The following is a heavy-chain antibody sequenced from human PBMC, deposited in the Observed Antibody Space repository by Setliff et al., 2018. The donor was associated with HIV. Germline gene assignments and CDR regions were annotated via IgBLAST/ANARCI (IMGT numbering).Heavy chain of an antibody. CDR3: ICPTVRDFTS. CDR2: ISYDGSNK. D-gene: IGHD3-10*01. V-gene: IGHV3-30*03. Sequence: GGSLRLSCAASGFTFNDARMSWVRQAPGKGLEWVAFISYDGSNKYYADSVKGRFTISRDNTKNTLYLQMNSLRAEDTAVYYCICPTVRDFTSWGQGTLVTVSS. J-gene: IGHJ5*02. CDR1: GFTFNDAR.